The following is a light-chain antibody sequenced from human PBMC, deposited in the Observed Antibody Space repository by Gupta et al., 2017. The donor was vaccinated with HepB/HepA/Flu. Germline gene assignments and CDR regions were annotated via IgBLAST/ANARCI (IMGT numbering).Light chain of an antibody. Sequence: QSVLTQPPSESGPPGQRVTISCSGSSSNIGSNYVYWYQQLPGTAPKLLIYRNNQRPSGVPDRFSGSKSGTSASLAISGLRSEDEADYYCAAWDDSLSGRVFGTGTKVTVL. CDR3: AAWDDSLSGRV. CDR2: RNN. CDR1: SSNIGSNY. V-gene: IGLV1-47*01. J-gene: IGLJ1*01.